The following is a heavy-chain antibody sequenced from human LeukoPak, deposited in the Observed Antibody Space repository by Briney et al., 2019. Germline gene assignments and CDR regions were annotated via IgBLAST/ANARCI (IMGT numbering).Heavy chain of an antibody. CDR2: INHSGST. V-gene: IGHV4-34*01. CDR3: ARGPLRSGYYRPNWFDP. CDR1: GGSFSGYY. D-gene: IGHD3-3*01. J-gene: IGHJ5*02. Sequence: PSETLSLTCAVYGGSFSGYYWSWIRQPPGKGLEWIGEINHSGSTNYNPSLKSRVTISVDTSKNQFSLKLSSVTAADTAVYYCARGPLRSGYYRPNWFDPWGQGTPVTVSS.